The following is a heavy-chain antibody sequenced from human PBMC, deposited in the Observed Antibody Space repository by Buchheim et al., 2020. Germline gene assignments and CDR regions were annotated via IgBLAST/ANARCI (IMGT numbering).Heavy chain of an antibody. Sequence: EVQLVESGGGLVQPGGSLRLSCAASGFTFSSYWMSWVRQAPGKGLEWVANIKQDGSEKYYVDSVKGRFTTSRDNAKNSLYLQMNSLRAEDTAVYYCARAGPSGWVLLTTDYYYYGMDVWGQGTT. V-gene: IGHV3-7*01. CDR2: IKQDGSEK. CDR1: GFTFSSYW. J-gene: IGHJ6*02. D-gene: IGHD4/OR15-4a*01. CDR3: ARAGPSGWVLLTTDYYYYGMDV.